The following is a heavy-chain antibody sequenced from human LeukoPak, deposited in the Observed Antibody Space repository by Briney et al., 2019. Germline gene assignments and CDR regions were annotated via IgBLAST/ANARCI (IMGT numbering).Heavy chain of an antibody. CDR2: INPNSGGT. Sequence: ASVKVSCKASGYTFTGYYMHWVRQAPGQGLEWMGRINPNSGGTNYARKFQGRVTMTRDTSISTAYMELSRLRSDDTAVYYCARDYHDSSGYYNYWGQGTLVTVSS. CDR3: ARDYHDSSGYYNY. CDR1: GYTFTGYY. D-gene: IGHD3-22*01. V-gene: IGHV1-2*06. J-gene: IGHJ4*02.